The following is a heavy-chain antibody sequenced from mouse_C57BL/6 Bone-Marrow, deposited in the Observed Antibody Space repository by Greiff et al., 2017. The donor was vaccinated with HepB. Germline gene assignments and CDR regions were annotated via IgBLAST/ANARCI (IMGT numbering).Heavy chain of an antibody. CDR1: GYSITSDY. CDR2: ISYSGST. J-gene: IGHJ1*03. V-gene: IGHV3-8*01. CDR3: ARCPPDYGSSYWYFDV. D-gene: IGHD1-1*01. Sequence: EVKLQESGPGLAKPSQTLSLTCSVTGYSITSDYWNWIRKFPGNKLEYMGYISYSGSTYYNPSLKSRISITRDTSKNQYYLQLNSVTTEDTATYYCARCPPDYGSSYWYFDVWGTGTTVTVSS.